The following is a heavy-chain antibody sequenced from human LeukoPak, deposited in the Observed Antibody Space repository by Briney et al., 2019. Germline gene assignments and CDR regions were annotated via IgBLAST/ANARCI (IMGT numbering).Heavy chain of an antibody. V-gene: IGHV1-2*04. Sequence: ASVNVSCKASGYTFTSYDINWVRQATGQGLEWMGWINPNSGGTNYAQKFQGWVTMTRDTSISTAYMELSRLRSDDTAVYYCARAPAHGYSGYDLSWDFDYWGQGTLVTVSS. J-gene: IGHJ4*02. CDR1: GYTFTSYD. CDR3: ARAPAHGYSGYDLSWDFDY. CDR2: INPNSGGT. D-gene: IGHD5-12*01.